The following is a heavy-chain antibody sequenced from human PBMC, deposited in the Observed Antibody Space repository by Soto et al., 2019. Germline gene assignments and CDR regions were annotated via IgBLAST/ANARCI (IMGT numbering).Heavy chain of an antibody. D-gene: IGHD3-22*01. CDR2: INAGNGNT. Sequence: GASVKVSCKASGYTFTNYGISWVRQAPGQSLEWMGWINAGNGNTKYSQKFQGRVTITRDTSASTAYMELSSLRSEDTAVYYCARGGIFDSSGYYYFSAFDIWGQGTMVTVSS. V-gene: IGHV1-3*01. CDR3: ARGGIFDSSGYYYFSAFDI. J-gene: IGHJ3*02. CDR1: GYTFTNYG.